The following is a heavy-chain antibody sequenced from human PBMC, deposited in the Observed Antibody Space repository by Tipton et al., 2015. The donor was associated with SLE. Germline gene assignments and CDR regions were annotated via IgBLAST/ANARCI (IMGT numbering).Heavy chain of an antibody. D-gene: IGHD5-24*01. CDR1: GFTFSSYA. V-gene: IGHV3-30*02. CDR3: AKDLGDGYNFFDY. J-gene: IGHJ4*02. Sequence: SLRLSCAASGFTFSSYAMSWVRQAPGKGLEWVAFIRYDGSNKYYADSVKGRFTISRDNSKNTLYLQMNSLRAEDTAVYYCAKDLGDGYNFFDYWGQGTLVTVSS. CDR2: IRYDGSNK.